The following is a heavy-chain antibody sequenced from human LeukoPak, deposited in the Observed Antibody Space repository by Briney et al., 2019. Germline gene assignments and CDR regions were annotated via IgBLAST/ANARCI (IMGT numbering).Heavy chain of an antibody. Sequence: GGSLRLSCAASGFTFTNAWMSWVRQAPGKGLEWVSDISGSAGSTYYADSVKGRFTISRDNSKNTLFLQMNSLRAEDTAVYYCARMAEGNSLGYWGQGTLVTVSS. CDR3: ARMAEGNSLGY. D-gene: IGHD4-23*01. CDR1: GFTFTNAW. CDR2: ISGSAGST. J-gene: IGHJ4*02. V-gene: IGHV3-23*01.